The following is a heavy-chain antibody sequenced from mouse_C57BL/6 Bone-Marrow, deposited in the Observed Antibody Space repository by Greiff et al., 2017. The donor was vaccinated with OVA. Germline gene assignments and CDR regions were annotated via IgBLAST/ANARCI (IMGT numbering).Heavy chain of an antibody. CDR3: ARGDWEYYFDY. CDR2: IDPSDSYT. J-gene: IGHJ2*01. D-gene: IGHD4-1*01. CDR1: GYTFTSYW. Sequence: VQLQQPGAELVKPGASVKLSCKASGYTFTSYWMQWVKQRPGQGLEWIGEIDPSDSYTNYNQKFKGKATLTVDTSSSTAYMQLSSLTSEDSAVYYCARGDWEYYFDYWGQGTTLTVSS. V-gene: IGHV1-50*01.